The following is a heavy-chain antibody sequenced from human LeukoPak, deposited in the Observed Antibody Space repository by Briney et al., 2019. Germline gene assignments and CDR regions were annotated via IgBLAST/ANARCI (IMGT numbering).Heavy chain of an antibody. V-gene: IGHV3-9*01. CDR3: AKVDSSSWGILDY. D-gene: IGHD6-13*01. CDR1: GFTFDDYA. J-gene: IGHJ4*02. Sequence: GGSLRLSCAASGFTFDDYAMHWVRQAPGKGLEWVSGISWNSGSIGYADSVKGRITISRDNSKSTMYLQMNSLRPEDTAIYYCAKVDSSSWGILDYWGQGTLVTVSS. CDR2: ISWNSGSI.